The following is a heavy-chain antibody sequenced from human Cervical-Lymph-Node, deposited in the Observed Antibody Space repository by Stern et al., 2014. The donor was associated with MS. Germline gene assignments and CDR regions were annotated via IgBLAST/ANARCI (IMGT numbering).Heavy chain of an antibody. CDR1: GYTFTDYN. CDR2: IKPNSGVT. Sequence: VQLVESGAEMKKPGASVKVSCKASGYTFTDYNMHWIRQAPGQGLEWMGRIKPNSGVTDYAQKFQGRVTMTRDTSINTSYLELRSMKSDDTAVYYCATYTYSSGYFYFTYWGQGTLVTVSS. J-gene: IGHJ4*02. D-gene: IGHD3-22*01. V-gene: IGHV1-2*06. CDR3: ATYTYSSGYFYFTY.